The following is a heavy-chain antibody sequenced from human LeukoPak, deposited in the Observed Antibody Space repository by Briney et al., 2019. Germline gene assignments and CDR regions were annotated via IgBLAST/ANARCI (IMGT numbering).Heavy chain of an antibody. CDR3: TGAMVRGVIIFYYGMDV. Sequence: GGSLRLSCAASGFTFSNAWMSWVRQAPGKGLEWVGRIKSKTDGGTTDYAAPVKGRLTISRDDSKNTLYLQMNSLKTEDTAVYYCTGAMVRGVIIFYYGMDVWGQGTTVTVSS. CDR2: IKSKTDGGTT. V-gene: IGHV3-15*01. D-gene: IGHD3-10*01. J-gene: IGHJ6*02. CDR1: GFTFSNAW.